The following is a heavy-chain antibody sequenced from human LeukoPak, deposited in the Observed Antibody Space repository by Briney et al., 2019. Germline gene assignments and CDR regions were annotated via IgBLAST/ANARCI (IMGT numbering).Heavy chain of an antibody. CDR1: GFTFSNFA. Sequence: PGGSLRLSCSASGFTFSNFAMSWVRQAPGKGLEWVSGISGSGIRTFSADSVKGRFTISRDNSKNTLYLQMNSLRAEDTAVYYCAKPARTDYADYWGQGTLVTVSS. J-gene: IGHJ4*02. CDR3: AKPARTDYADY. CDR2: ISGSGIRT. V-gene: IGHV3-23*01. D-gene: IGHD1-14*01.